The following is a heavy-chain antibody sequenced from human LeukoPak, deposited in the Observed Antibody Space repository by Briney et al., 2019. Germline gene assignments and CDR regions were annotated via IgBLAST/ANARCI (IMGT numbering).Heavy chain of an antibody. CDR2: IKQDGGEK. CDR1: GFTFSHYW. Sequence: GGSLRLSCAASGFTFSHYWMSWVRQAPGKGLEWVANIKQDGGEKNFVDSVKGRFSISRDNAQASLYVQMDSLRPEDTAVYYCARDLRYSTFDYWGQGTLVAVSS. CDR3: ARDLRYSTFDY. V-gene: IGHV3-7*01. J-gene: IGHJ4*02. D-gene: IGHD6-13*01.